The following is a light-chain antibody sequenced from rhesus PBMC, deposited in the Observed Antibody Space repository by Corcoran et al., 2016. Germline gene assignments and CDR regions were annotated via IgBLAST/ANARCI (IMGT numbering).Light chain of an antibody. CDR2: GAS. J-gene: IGKJ4*01. Sequence: DIQMSQSPSSLSASVGDKVTITCRSSQGISNALAWYQQKPGKAPMLLSYGASSLDGGVPSRFSGSRSWTDFTLTISSLQPEDFATYYWPLGYRTPLTFGGGTKVELE. V-gene: IGKV1-33*02. CDR1: QGISNA. CDR3: PLGYRTPLT.